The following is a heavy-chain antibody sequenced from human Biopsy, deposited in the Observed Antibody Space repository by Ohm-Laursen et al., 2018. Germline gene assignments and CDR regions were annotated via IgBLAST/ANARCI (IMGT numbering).Heavy chain of an antibody. J-gene: IGHJ6*02. CDR2: VSYRGGT. D-gene: IGHD3-3*01. CDR1: GGSITRGGYY. V-gene: IGHV4-31*03. Sequence: TLSLTCTVSGGSITRGGYYWNWIRQHPEKGLEWIGYVSYRGGTYHNPSLESRVFLSLDTSKNQFSLRLTSVTAEDTAVYYCARDAFRLLKWDGAGVDVWGQGTTVIVSS. CDR3: ARDAFRLLKWDGAGVDV.